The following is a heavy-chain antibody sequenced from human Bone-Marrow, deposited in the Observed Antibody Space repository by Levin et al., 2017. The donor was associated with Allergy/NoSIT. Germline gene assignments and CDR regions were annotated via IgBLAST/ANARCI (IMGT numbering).Heavy chain of an antibody. CDR1: GGTFSSYA. Sequence: KISCKASGGTFSSYAISWVRQAPGQGLEWMGGIIPIFGTANYAQKFQGRVTITADESTSTAYMELSSLRSEDTAVYYCASQSNYDFWSGYRGDWFDPWGQGTLVTVSS. CDR2: IIPIFGTA. V-gene: IGHV1-69*01. D-gene: IGHD3-3*01. J-gene: IGHJ5*02. CDR3: ASQSNYDFWSGYRGDWFDP.